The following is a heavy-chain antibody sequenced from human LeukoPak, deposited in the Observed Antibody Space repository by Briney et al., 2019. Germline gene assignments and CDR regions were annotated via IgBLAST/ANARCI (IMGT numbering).Heavy chain of an antibody. CDR3: ARGDILTGDAFDI. V-gene: IGHV4-59*08. Sequence: PSETLSLTCTVSGGSISSYYWSWIRQPPGKGLEWIGYIYYSGSTNYNPSLKSRVTISVDTSKNQFSLKLTSVTAADTAVYYCARGDILTGDAFDIWGQGTMVIVSS. CDR2: IYYSGST. D-gene: IGHD3-9*01. J-gene: IGHJ3*02. CDR1: GGSISSYY.